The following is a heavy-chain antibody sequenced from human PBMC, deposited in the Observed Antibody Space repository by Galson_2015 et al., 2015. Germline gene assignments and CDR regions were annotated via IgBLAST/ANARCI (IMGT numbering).Heavy chain of an antibody. CDR3: ARDPIMVRGVMILYDYYVMDA. J-gene: IGHJ6*02. CDR1: GGTFSSYA. CDR2: IIPIFGTA. D-gene: IGHD3-10*01. V-gene: IGHV1-69*13. Sequence: SVKVSCKASGGTFSSYAISWVRQAPGQGLEWMGGIIPIFGTANYAQKFQGRVTITADESTSTAYMELSSLRSEDTAVYYCARDPIMVRGVMILYDYYVMDAWGQGTTGTVAS.